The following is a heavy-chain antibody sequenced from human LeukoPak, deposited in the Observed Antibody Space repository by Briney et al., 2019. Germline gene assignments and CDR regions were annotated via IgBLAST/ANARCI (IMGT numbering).Heavy chain of an antibody. D-gene: IGHD2-2*01. CDR1: GFTFDDYA. J-gene: IGHJ3*02. CDR2: ISWNSGSI. CDR3: AKVACSSTSCYRLGDAFDI. V-gene: IGHV3-9*01. Sequence: GGSLRHSCAASGFTFDDYAMHWVRQAPGKGLEWVSGISWNSGSIGYADSVKGRFTISRDNAKNSLYLQMNSLRAEDTALYYCAKVACSSTSCYRLGDAFDIWGQGTMVTVSS.